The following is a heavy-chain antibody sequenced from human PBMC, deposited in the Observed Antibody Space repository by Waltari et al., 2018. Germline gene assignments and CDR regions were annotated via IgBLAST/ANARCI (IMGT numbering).Heavy chain of an antibody. D-gene: IGHD3-22*01. CDR3: ARGYDSSGYYARCLDY. CDR2: IKPIGAST. CDR1: GYTFTSYY. V-gene: IGHV1-46*01. J-gene: IGHJ4*02. Sequence: QVQLVQSGAEVKKPGASVKVSCKASGYTFTSYYVHWVRQAPGQGLEWMGIIKPIGASTSYAQKFQDRVTMTWDTSTSTVYMELNSLRSEDTAVYYCARGYDSSGYYARCLDYWGQGTLVTVSS.